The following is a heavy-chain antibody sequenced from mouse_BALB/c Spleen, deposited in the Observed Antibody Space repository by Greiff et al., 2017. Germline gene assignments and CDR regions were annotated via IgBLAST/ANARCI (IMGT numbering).Heavy chain of an antibody. CDR2: ILPGSGST. D-gene: IGHD2-1*01. CDR1: GYTFSSYW. V-gene: IGHV1-9*01. CDR3: ARRNYYGNSFDY. Sequence: QVQLKESGAELMKPGASVKISCKATGYTFSSYWIEWVKQRPGHGLEWIGEILPGSGSTNYNEKFKGKATFTADTSSNTAYMQLSSLTSEDSAVYYCARRNYYGNSFDYWGQGTTLTVSS. J-gene: IGHJ2*01.